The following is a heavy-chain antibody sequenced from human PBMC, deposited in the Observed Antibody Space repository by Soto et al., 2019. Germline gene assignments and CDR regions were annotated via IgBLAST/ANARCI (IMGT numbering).Heavy chain of an antibody. J-gene: IGHJ6*02. CDR2: IYYSGST. D-gene: IGHD3-16*01. CDR3: ARRGEGYYYYYGMDV. CDR1: GGSISSYY. Sequence: KASETLSLTCTVSGGSISSYYWSWIRQPPGKGLEWIGYIYYSGSTNYNPSLKSRVTISVDTSKNQFSLKLSSVTAADTAVYYCARRGEGYYYYYGMDVWGQGTTVTVSS. V-gene: IGHV4-59*12.